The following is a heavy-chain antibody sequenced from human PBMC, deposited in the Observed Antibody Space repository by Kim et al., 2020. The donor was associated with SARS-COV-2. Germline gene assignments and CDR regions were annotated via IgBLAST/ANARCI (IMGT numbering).Heavy chain of an antibody. CDR3: AKDGDTVTTPYYYGMDV. J-gene: IGHJ6*02. CDR2: ISWDGGST. D-gene: IGHD4-17*01. V-gene: IGHV3-43D*03. Sequence: GGSLRLSCAASGFTFDDYAMHWVRQAPGKGLEWVSLISWDGGSTYYADSVKGRFTISRDNSKNSLYLQMNSLRAEDTALYYCAKDGDTVTTPYYYGMDVWGQGTTVTVSS. CDR1: GFTFDDYA.